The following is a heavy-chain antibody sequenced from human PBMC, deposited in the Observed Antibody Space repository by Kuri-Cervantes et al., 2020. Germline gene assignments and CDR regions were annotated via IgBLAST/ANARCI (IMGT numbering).Heavy chain of an antibody. Sequence: SETLSLTCTVSGGSISSSSYYWGWIRQPPGKGLEWIGSIYYSGSTYYNPSLKSRVTISVDTSKNQFSLKLSSVTAADTAVYYCARHYVDPYYFDYWGQGTLVTVSS. CDR2: IYYSGST. V-gene: IGHV4-39*01. CDR3: ARHYVDPYYFDY. D-gene: IGHD2-21*01. CDR1: GGSISSSSYY. J-gene: IGHJ4*02.